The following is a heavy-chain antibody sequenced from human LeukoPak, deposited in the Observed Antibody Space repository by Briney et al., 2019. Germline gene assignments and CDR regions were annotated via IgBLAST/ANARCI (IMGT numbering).Heavy chain of an antibody. CDR1: GLTFDDYA. V-gene: IGHV3-43D*03. CDR2: ISWDGGST. D-gene: IGHD5-18*01. CDR3: AKAGDGTAMVGDYFDY. Sequence: GGSLRLSCAASGLTFDDYAMHWVRQAPGKGLEWVSLISWDGGSTYYADSVKGRFTISRDNSKNSLYLQMNSLRAEDTALYYCAKAGDGTAMVGDYFDYWGQGTLVTVSS. J-gene: IGHJ4*02.